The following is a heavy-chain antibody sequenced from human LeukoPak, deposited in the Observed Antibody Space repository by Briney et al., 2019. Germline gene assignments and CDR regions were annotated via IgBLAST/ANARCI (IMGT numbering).Heavy chain of an antibody. Sequence: GGSLRLSCAASGFIFSNYSMNWVRQAPEKGLEWVSSISSSSNHIYYADSVKGRFTISRDNAKNSLYLQMNSLRAEDTAVYYCVRGHDFWSGYYGYYYMDVWGKGTTVTVSS. J-gene: IGHJ6*03. D-gene: IGHD3-3*01. CDR2: ISSSSNHI. CDR3: VRGHDFWSGYYGYYYMDV. V-gene: IGHV3-21*01. CDR1: GFIFSNYS.